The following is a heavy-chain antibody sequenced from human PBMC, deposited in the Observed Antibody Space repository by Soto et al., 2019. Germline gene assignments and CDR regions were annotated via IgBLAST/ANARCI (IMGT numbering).Heavy chain of an antibody. CDR1: GGSFTSNNW. V-gene: IGHV4-4*02. D-gene: IGHD1-7*01. CDR2: IYRTGST. Sequence: SETLSLTCAVSGGSFTSNNWWTWVRQPAGQGLEWIGEIYRTGSTNYNPSLKSRVTISLDKSENQFSLKVTSLTAADTAVYYCASRDPGTSVDYWGQGTLVTVSS. J-gene: IGHJ4*02. CDR3: ASRDPGTSVDY.